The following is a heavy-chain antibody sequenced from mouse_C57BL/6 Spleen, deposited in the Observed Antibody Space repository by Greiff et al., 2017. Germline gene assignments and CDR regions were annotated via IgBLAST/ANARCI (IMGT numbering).Heavy chain of an antibody. J-gene: IGHJ3*01. D-gene: IGHD2-3*01. CDR2: INPNDGGT. V-gene: IGHV1-26*01. CDR3: AGLLRDAY. Sequence: EVQLQQSGPELVKPGASVKISCKASGYTFTDYYMNWVKQSHGKSLEWIGDINPNDGGTSYNQKFKGKATLTVDKSSSTAYMELRSLTSEDSAVYYCAGLLRDAYWGQGTLVTVSA. CDR1: GYTFTDYY.